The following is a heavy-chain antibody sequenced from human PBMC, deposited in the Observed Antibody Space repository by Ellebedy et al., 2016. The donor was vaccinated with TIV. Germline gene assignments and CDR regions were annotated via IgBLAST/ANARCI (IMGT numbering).Heavy chain of an antibody. V-gene: IGHV3-7*01. D-gene: IGHD3-9*01. CDR2: IKQDGSEK. J-gene: IGHJ4*02. Sequence: GGSLRLXCAASGFTFSGYWMSWVRQAPGKGLEWVANIKQDGSEKYYVDSVKGRFTISRDNAKNSLYLQMNSLRAEDTAVYYCASWGYYDILTGYDYWGQGTLVTVSS. CDR1: GFTFSGYW. CDR3: ASWGYYDILTGYDY.